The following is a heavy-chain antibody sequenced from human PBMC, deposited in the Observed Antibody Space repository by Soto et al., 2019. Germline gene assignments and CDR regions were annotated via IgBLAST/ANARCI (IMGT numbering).Heavy chain of an antibody. CDR2: MNPNSGNT. D-gene: IGHD3-9*01. J-gene: IGHJ6*02. V-gene: IGHV1-8*01. CDR1: GSTFTSYD. CDR3: ARERTTIRMDV. Sequence: ASVKLACKASGSTFTSYDINWVRQATGQGLEWMGWMNPNSGNTGYAQKFQGSVTMTRNTSISTAYMELSSLRSEDTAVYYCARERTTIRMDVWGQGTTVTVSS.